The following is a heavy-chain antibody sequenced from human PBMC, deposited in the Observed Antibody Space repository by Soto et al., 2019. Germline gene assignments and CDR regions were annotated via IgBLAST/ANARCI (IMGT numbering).Heavy chain of an antibody. J-gene: IGHJ4*02. Sequence: QITLKESGPTPVKPTQTLTLTCTFSGFSLSSFGVAVGWIRQPPGKALEWLALIYWDDDKRYSPSLESRLTITKDTSKNQVVLSMTNVDPVDTATYYCAHGSCRGSSCSYFDSWGQGTLVTVSS. CDR3: AHGSCRGSSCSYFDS. V-gene: IGHV2-5*02. CDR1: GFSLSSFGVA. D-gene: IGHD2-2*01. CDR2: IYWDDDK.